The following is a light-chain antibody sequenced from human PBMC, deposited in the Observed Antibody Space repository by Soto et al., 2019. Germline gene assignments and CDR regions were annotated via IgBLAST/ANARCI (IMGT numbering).Light chain of an antibody. CDR3: QQYENRPT. Sequence: DIQVTQSPSTLSASFGGSGTITSQASQNTNNYANCHQQKPGRAPKLLIYDASNVEAGVPSRFRASGSGTDFTFTISRLQPEDIATYYCQQYENRPTFGQGTRLENK. J-gene: IGKJ5*01. V-gene: IGKV1-33*01. CDR1: QNTNNY. CDR2: DAS.